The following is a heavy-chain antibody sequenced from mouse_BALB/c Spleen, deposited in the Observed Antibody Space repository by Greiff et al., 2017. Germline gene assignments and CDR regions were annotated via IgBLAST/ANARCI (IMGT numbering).Heavy chain of an antibody. CDR1: GYTFTSYW. CDR2: IYPGDGDT. J-gene: IGHJ4*01. V-gene: IGHV1-87*01. D-gene: IGHD1-1*01. CDR3: ARGFGPYYYGSSYAMDY. Sequence: QVQLQQSGAELARPGASVKLSCKASGYTFTSYWMQWVKQRPGQGLEWIGAIYPGDGDTRYTQKFKGKATLTADKSSSTAYMQLSSLASEDSAVYYCARGFGPYYYGSSYAMDYWGQGTSVTVSS.